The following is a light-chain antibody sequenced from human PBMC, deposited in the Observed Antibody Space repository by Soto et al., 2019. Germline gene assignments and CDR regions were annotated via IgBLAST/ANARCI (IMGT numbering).Light chain of an antibody. Sequence: DIQMTQSPSSLSASVGDRVTITCRASQGISSYLAWYQQKPGKVPQLLIHGASTLQSGVPSRFSGSGSGTDFTLVITSLQPEDVATYYGQQYNRAPRTFGQGTKVEI. J-gene: IGKJ1*01. CDR3: QQYNRAPRT. CDR2: GAS. V-gene: IGKV1-27*01. CDR1: QGISSY.